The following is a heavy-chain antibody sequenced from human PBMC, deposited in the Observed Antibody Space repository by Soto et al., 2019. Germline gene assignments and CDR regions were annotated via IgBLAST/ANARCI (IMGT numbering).Heavy chain of an antibody. CDR2: INWNSDKV. CDR3: AKDKGGTPYYIDS. CDR1: GFNFGHYA. D-gene: IGHD6-25*01. V-gene: IGHV3-9*01. Sequence: EVLLVESGGGLVQPGRSLRLSCAVSGFNFGHYAMHWVRQAPGKGLEWVAAINWNSDKVAYAGSVLGRFTIFRDSAKNSLHLQMNDMTTEVTAFYYGAKDKGGTPYYIDSWGQGILVTVSS. J-gene: IGHJ4*02.